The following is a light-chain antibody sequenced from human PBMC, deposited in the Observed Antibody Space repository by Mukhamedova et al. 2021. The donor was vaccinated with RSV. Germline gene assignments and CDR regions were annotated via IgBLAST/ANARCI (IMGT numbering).Light chain of an antibody. CDR2: EVS. CDR3: SSYTSNNTHV. CDR1: SSDVGGYNY. J-gene: IGLJ1*01. Sequence: TGTSSDVGGYNYVSWYQQYPGKGPKVMIFEVSNRPSGVSNRFSGSKSGNTASLTISGLQAEDEADYYCSSYTSNNTHVFGTGTK. V-gene: IGLV2-14*01.